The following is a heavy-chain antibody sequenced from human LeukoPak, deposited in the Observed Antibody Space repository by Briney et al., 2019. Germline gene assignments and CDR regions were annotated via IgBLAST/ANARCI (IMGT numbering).Heavy chain of an antibody. D-gene: IGHD1-26*01. CDR1: GFTFSNYW. Sequence: GGSLRLSCAASGFTFSNYWMRWVRQAPGKGLEWVANIKQDGSQKYYVDSVKGRFTISRDNAKNSLYLQMNSLRVEDTAVYYCAITAKRSYDYFDYWGQGTLVTVSS. V-gene: IGHV3-7*01. CDR3: AITAKRSYDYFDY. CDR2: IKQDGSQK. J-gene: IGHJ4*02.